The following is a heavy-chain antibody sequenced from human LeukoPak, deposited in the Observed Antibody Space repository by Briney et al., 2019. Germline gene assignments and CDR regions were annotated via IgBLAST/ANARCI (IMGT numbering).Heavy chain of an antibody. J-gene: IGHJ4*02. CDR1: GGTFSSYT. D-gene: IGHD4-17*01. CDR3: ARDHDYGDYADY. V-gene: IGHV1-69*13. Sequence: SVKVSCKASGGTFSSYTITWVRQAPGQGLEWMGGIIPIFGTANYAQKFQGRVTITADESTSTAYMELSSVRSKDTAVYYCARDHDYGDYADYWGQGTLVTVSS. CDR2: IIPIFGTA.